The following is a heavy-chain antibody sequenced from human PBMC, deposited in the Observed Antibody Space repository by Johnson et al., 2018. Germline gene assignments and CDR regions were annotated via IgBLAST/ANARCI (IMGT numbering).Heavy chain of an antibody. D-gene: IGHD2-2*01. V-gene: IGHV3-48*01. CDR2: ISSSGDAL. CDR1: GFSFSSYS. CDR3: ARVPPPSSCGSAACYFYYYMDV. Sequence: VQLVQSGGGLVQPGGSLRLSCAASGFSFSSYSMNWVRQAPGKGLEWVSYISSSGDALYYADSVKGRFTISRDNAKNSLDVRINSLRAEDTAIYYCARVPPPSSCGSAACYFYYYMDVWGKGTSVTVSS. J-gene: IGHJ6*03.